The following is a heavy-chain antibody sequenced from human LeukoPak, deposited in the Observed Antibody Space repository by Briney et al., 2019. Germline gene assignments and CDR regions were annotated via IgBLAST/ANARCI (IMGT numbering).Heavy chain of an antibody. Sequence: GGSLRLSCAASGFTFSSYWMSWVRQAPGKGLEWVANIKQDGSEKYYVDSVKGRFTISRDNAKNSLYLQINSLRAEDTAVYYCARSSYSSSSSVWGQGTMVTVSS. CDR2: IKQDGSEK. J-gene: IGHJ3*01. V-gene: IGHV3-7*03. D-gene: IGHD6-6*01. CDR1: GFTFSSYW. CDR3: ARSSYSSSSSV.